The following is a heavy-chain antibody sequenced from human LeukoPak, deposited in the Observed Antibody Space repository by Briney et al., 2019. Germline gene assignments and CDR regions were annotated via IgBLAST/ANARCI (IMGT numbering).Heavy chain of an antibody. Sequence: ASVKVSCKASGYTFTSYGISWVRQATGQGLEWMGWMNPNSGNTGYAQKFQGRVTMTRNTSISTAYMELSSLRSEDTAVYYCAVLEYSSSSDAFDIWGQGTMVTVSS. CDR3: AVLEYSSSSDAFDI. J-gene: IGHJ3*02. CDR2: MNPNSGNT. CDR1: GYTFTSYG. V-gene: IGHV1-8*02. D-gene: IGHD6-6*01.